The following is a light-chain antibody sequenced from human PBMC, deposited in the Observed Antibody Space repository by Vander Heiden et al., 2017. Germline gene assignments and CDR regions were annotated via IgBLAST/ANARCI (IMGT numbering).Light chain of an antibody. CDR3: QVWDSSSDHPGV. CDR1: NIGSKS. V-gene: IGLV3-21*02. Sequence: VLTPPPSAAVAPGQTARITCGGNNIGSKSVHWYQQKPGQAPVLVVYDDSDRPSGIPERFSGSNSGNTATLTISRVEAGDEADYYCQVWDSSSDHPGVFGTGTKVTVL. CDR2: DDS. J-gene: IGLJ1*01.